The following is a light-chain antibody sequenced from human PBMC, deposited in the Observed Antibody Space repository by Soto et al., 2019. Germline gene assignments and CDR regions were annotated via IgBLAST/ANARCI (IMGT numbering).Light chain of an antibody. CDR2: NTN. CDR3: VLYMRSGIWV. J-gene: IGLJ3*02. V-gene: IGLV8-61*01. Sequence: QTVVTQEPSFSVSPGGTVKIPGGLRPGSVSTSHCSSWYQQVPGQAPLTLFYNTNTRSSGVPDRFSGSILGNKAALTITGAQADDESNYYCVLYMRSGIWVFGGGTNLTVL. CDR1: PGSVSTSHC.